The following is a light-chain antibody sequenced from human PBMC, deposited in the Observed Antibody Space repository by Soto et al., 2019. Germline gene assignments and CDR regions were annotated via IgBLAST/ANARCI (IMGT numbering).Light chain of an antibody. Sequence: DFHMTQSPSTLSASVGDRVTITCRASQSISIWLAWYQQKPGRAPNLLIYGTCSLERAVPSRFSGTGSGTEFTLTISTLQPDDFATYYGQHYNDYSWTFGQGTKVDIK. J-gene: IGKJ1*01. V-gene: IGKV1-5*03. CDR2: GTC. CDR1: QSISIW. CDR3: QHYNDYSWT.